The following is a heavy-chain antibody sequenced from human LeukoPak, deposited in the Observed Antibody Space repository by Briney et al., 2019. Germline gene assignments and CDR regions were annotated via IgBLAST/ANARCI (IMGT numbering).Heavy chain of an antibody. J-gene: IGHJ3*02. CDR1: GFTFSDYY. Sequence: GGSLRLSCAASGFTFSDYYMSWIRQAPGMGLEWVSYISSSGGAMQYADSVEGRFTISRDNAKNSLFLQMNSLRVEDTAVYYCARARGSYAFDIWGQGTMVIVSS. D-gene: IGHD2-15*01. CDR3: ARARGSYAFDI. V-gene: IGHV3-11*04. CDR2: ISSSGGAM.